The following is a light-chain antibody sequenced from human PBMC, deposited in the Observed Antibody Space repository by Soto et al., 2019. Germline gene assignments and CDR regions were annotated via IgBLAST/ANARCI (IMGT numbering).Light chain of an antibody. CDR2: DVS. Sequence: QSALTQPASVSGSPGQSITISCTGTSSDVGGYNYVSWYQQHTGKAPKLMIYDVSNRPSGVSNRFSGSKSGNTASLTISWLQAEDEADYYCSSYTSSSTLVVFGGGTKLTVL. J-gene: IGLJ2*01. CDR1: SSDVGGYNY. V-gene: IGLV2-14*01. CDR3: SSYTSSSTLVV.